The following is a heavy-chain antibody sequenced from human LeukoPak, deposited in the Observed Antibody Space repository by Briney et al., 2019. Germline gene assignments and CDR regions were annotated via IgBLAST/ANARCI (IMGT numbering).Heavy chain of an antibody. J-gene: IGHJ4*02. CDR2: IYSGGST. V-gene: IGHV3-66*02. D-gene: IGHD1-26*01. Sequence: GGSLRLSCAASGFTVSANYMTWVRQAPGKGLEWVSSIYSGGSTYYPDSVKGRFTISRDNSENTLYLQMNSLRPEDTAVYYCARDFYGGRYGVDYWGQGTLVTVSS. CDR1: GFTVSANY. CDR3: ARDFYGGRYGVDY.